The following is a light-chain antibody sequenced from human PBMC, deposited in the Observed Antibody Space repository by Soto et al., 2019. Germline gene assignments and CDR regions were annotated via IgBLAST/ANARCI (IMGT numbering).Light chain of an antibody. CDR3: QQRSNWPPGYT. V-gene: IGKV3-11*01. CDR2: DAS. J-gene: IGKJ2*01. Sequence: EIVLTQSPATLSLSPGERATLSCRASQSVSSYLAWYQQKPGQAPRLLIYDASNRATGIPARFSGSGSGTDFTPTIISLEPEDFAVYYCQQRSNWPPGYTFGQGTKLEIK. CDR1: QSVSSY.